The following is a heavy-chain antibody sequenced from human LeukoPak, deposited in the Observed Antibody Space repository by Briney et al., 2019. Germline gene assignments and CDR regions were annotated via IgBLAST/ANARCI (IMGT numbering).Heavy chain of an antibody. D-gene: IGHD3-16*01. CDR3: AKRMGGTPDY. Sequence: PGGSLRLSCVASGFIFSNYAMTSVRQAPGKGLEWVSSIGGDGVGKDYADSVKGRFTSSRDNSKNTLYLKMKSLRAEDKDLYYCAKRMGGTPDYWGLGTLVTVSS. CDR1: GFIFSNYA. J-gene: IGHJ4*02. V-gene: IGHV3-23*01. CDR2: IGGDGVGK.